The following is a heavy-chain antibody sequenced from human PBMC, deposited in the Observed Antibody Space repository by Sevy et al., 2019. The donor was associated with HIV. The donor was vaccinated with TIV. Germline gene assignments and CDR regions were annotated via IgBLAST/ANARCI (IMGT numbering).Heavy chain of an antibody. J-gene: IGHJ4*02. CDR1: GFTFNIYA. Sequence: GGSLRLSCTASGFTFNIYAMSWVRQAPGKGLEWLSAISGGGDSTYYAHSVKGRFTISGDNSRNTLYLQMNSLRAEDTAVYYCAKRPYYYYNSDGHLVSSTDEADYWGQGTLVTVSS. CDR2: ISGGGDST. CDR3: AKRPYYYYNSDGHLVSSTDEADY. D-gene: IGHD3-22*01. V-gene: IGHV3-23*01.